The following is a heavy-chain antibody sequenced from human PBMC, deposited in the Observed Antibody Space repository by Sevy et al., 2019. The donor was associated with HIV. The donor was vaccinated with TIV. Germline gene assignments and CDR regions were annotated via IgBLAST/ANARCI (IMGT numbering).Heavy chain of an antibody. Sequence: SETLSLTCTVSGGSISSSSYYWGWIRQPPGKGLEWIGSIYYSGSTYYNPSLKSRVTISVDTSKNQFSLKLSSVTAADTAVYYCARLDIVVVPAAMSGWFDPWGQGTLVTVSS. D-gene: IGHD2-2*03. CDR2: IYYSGST. J-gene: IGHJ5*02. CDR3: ARLDIVVVPAAMSGWFDP. V-gene: IGHV4-39*01. CDR1: GGSISSSSYY.